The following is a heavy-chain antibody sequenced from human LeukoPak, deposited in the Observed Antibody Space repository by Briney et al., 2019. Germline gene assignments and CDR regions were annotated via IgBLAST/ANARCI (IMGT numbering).Heavy chain of an antibody. CDR3: AKEKAYDSSGPPGY. CDR2: IKSDGRT. Sequence: GGSLRLSCAASGFTLSSYWMHWVRQAPGKGLVWVSRIKSDGRTNYADSVKGRFTISRDNAKNTVSLQMNSLRAEDTAVYYCAKEKAYDSSGPPGYWGQGTLVTVSS. D-gene: IGHD3-22*01. J-gene: IGHJ4*02. CDR1: GFTLSSYW. V-gene: IGHV3-74*01.